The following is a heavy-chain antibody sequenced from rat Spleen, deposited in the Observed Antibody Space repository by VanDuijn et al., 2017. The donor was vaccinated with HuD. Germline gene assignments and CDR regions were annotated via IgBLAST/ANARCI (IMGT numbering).Heavy chain of an antibody. CDR3: ARDNSGYWYFDF. D-gene: IGHD1-10*01. J-gene: IGHJ1*01. V-gene: IGHV3-1*01. CDR2: ISYSGST. CDR1: GYSITSNY. Sequence: EVQLQESGPGLVKPSQSLSLTCSVNGYSITSNYWGWIRKFPGNKMEWMGYISYSGSTSYKPSLKSRISITRDTSKNQFFLQLNSVTIEDTATYYCARDNSGYWYFDFWGPGTMVTVSS.